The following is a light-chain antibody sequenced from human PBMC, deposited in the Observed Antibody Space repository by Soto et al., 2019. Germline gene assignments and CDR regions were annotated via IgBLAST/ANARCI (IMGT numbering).Light chain of an antibody. V-gene: IGKV3-15*01. J-gene: IGKJ2*01. CDR3: QQYYNWPPYT. CDR1: QSVSSN. Sequence: EIVLTQSPATLSVSPGDRATLSCRASQSVSSNVAWYQQKPGQTPRLLIYGASTRATGVPPRFSGSRSGTEFTLTTSSIQSEDFAVYYCQQYYNWPPYTFGQGTKLNFK. CDR2: GAS.